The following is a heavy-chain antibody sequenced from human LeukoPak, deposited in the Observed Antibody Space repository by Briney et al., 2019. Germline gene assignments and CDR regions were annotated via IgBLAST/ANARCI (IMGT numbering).Heavy chain of an antibody. Sequence: SETLSLTCTVSGGSISSYYWSWIRRHPGKGLEWIGYIYYSGSTYYNPSLKSRVTISVDTSKNQFSLKLSSVTAADTAVYYCARGRVATTQRQFDYWGQGTLVTVSS. D-gene: IGHD5-12*01. CDR1: GGSISSYY. CDR2: IYYSGST. V-gene: IGHV4-59*06. CDR3: ARGRVATTQRQFDY. J-gene: IGHJ4*02.